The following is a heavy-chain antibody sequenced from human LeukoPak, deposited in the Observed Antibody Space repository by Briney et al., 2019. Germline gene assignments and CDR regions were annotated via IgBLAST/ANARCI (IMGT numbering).Heavy chain of an antibody. CDR3: AKDISGSWSIDY. CDR2: IYSGGST. Sequence: GESLRLSCAASGFTFSAYSMSWVRQAPGKGLEWVSVIYSGGSTHYADSVKGRFTISRDNSKNTLYLQMNSLRAEDTAVYYCAKDISGSWSIDYWGQGTLVTVSS. CDR1: GFTFSAYS. D-gene: IGHD6-13*01. V-gene: IGHV3-66*01. J-gene: IGHJ4*02.